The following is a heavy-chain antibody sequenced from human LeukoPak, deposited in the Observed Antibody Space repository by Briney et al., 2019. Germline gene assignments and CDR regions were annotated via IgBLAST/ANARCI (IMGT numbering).Heavy chain of an antibody. Sequence: GESLKTSCQGSGYTFTSYWSAWGRQMPGKGLEWLGVIYPGDSASRDSPSFRGQVTISVDKSINSAYLQWSSLRASDTAIYYCARHSIMGATRSHFDFWGQGTVVTVPP. J-gene: IGHJ4*02. CDR3: ARHSIMGATRSHFDF. D-gene: IGHD1-26*01. CDR2: IYPGDSAS. V-gene: IGHV5-51*01. CDR1: GYTFTSYW.